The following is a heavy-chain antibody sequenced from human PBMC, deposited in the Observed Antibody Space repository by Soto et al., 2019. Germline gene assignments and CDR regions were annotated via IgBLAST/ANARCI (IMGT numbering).Heavy chain of an antibody. Sequence: QVQLQESGPGLVKPSETLSLTCTVSGGSISSYYWSWIRQPPGKGLEWIGYIYYSGSTNYNPSLKTRVTISVDTSKNQSSLKLSSVTAADTAVYYCASSTLGLRYFDWLPFDYWGQGTLVTVSS. V-gene: IGHV4-59*01. CDR3: ASSTLGLRYFDWLPFDY. J-gene: IGHJ4*02. CDR1: GGSISSYY. D-gene: IGHD3-9*01. CDR2: IYYSGST.